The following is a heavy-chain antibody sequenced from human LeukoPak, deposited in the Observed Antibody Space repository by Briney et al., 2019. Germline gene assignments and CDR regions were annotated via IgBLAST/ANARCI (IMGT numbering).Heavy chain of an antibody. Sequence: QPGGSLRLSCAASRFTFSSYAMSWVRQAPGKGLEWVSSISGSGGSTYYADSVKGRFTISRDNSKNTLYLQMNSLRAEDTAVYYCAKDPSYYYDNSGYYSFDYWGQGTLVTVSS. D-gene: IGHD3-22*01. CDR1: RFTFSSYA. V-gene: IGHV3-23*01. CDR2: ISGSGGST. J-gene: IGHJ4*02. CDR3: AKDPSYYYDNSGYYSFDY.